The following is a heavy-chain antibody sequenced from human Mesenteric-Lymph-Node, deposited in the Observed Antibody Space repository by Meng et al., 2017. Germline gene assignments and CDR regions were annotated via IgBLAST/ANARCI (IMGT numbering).Heavy chain of an antibody. V-gene: IGHV4-4*07. CDR1: GGSIGSYD. Sequence: QLQLQESGPGLMKPSETLSLTCSVSGGSIGSYDWSWIRQPAGKGLEWIGHVYAGGSTNYNPSLKNRVTMSVDTSKSQFSLHLISVTAADTAVYYCARTYSRDWGDFDLWGHGTLVTVSS. J-gene: IGHJ2*01. CDR2: VYAGGST. CDR3: ARTYSRDWGDFDL. D-gene: IGHD3-22*01.